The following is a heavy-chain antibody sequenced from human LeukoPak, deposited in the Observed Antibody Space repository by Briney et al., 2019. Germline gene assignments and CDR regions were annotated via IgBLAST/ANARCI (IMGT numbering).Heavy chain of an antibody. CDR2: ISYDGSNK. CDR3: AKVREPSPTAYYYGMDV. J-gene: IGHJ6*02. CDR1: GFTFSSYG. Sequence: GGSLRLSCAASGFTFSSYGMHWVRQAPGKGLEWVAVISYDGSNKYYADSVKGRFTISRDNSKNTLYLQMNSLRAEDTAVYYCAKVREPSPTAYYYGMDVWGQGTTVTASS. D-gene: IGHD1-14*01. V-gene: IGHV3-30*18.